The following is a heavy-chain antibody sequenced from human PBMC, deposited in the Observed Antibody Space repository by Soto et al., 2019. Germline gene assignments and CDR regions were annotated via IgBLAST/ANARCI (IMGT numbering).Heavy chain of an antibody. CDR2: IGGTDDGT. Sequence: EVHLLESGGGLVQPGGSLRLSCAASGFTFSNYGMTWVRQAPGKGREWVSAIGGTDDGTYYTASVKGRFTVSRDNSKNTLYLQMNSLRVEDTAIYYCAKNRQGAYSPIDYWGQGTLVPVSS. J-gene: IGHJ4*02. D-gene: IGHD4-4*01. CDR1: GFTFSNYG. CDR3: AKNRQGAYSPIDY. V-gene: IGHV3-23*01.